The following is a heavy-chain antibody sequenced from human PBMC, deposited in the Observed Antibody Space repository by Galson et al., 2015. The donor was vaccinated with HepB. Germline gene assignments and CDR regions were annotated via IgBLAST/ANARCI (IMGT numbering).Heavy chain of an antibody. CDR1: GFAFSSHW. D-gene: IGHD1-26*01. CDR2: IKEDGSAK. Sequence: SLRLSCAASGFAFSSHWMNWVRQAPGKGPEWVANIKEDGSAKKYVDSVKGRFTISRDNAENSLYLQMNSLRTEDTAVYYCARVTFNDGSQYRPSDIWGQGTIVTVSS. CDR3: ARVTFNDGSQYRPSDI. V-gene: IGHV3-7*01. J-gene: IGHJ3*02.